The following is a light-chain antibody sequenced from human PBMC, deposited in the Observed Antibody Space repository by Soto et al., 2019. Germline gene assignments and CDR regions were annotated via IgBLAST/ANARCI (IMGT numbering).Light chain of an antibody. V-gene: IGKV3-11*01. CDR3: QQRSNWPFT. Sequence: EIMLKHSVATLSLSKEERATLSGRASQSVSSYLAWYQQNPGQAPRLLIYAASNRAPGIPARFSGRGSGTDFTLTISSLQPEDFEVYYCQQRSNWPFTFGPGTMVDLK. CDR2: AAS. CDR1: QSVSSY. J-gene: IGKJ3*01.